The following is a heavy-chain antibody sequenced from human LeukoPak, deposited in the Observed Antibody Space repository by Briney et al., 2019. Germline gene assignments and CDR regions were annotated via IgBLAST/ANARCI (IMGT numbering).Heavy chain of an antibody. CDR1: GFTFSSYA. D-gene: IGHD6-13*01. V-gene: IGHV3-23*01. Sequence: GGSLRLSCAASGFTFSSYAMSWVRQAPGKGLEWVSAISGSGGSTYYADSVKGRFTISRDNSKNTLYLQMNSLRAEDTAVYYCARTYSSSSYSLFDYWGQGTLVTVSS. CDR3: ARTYSSSSYSLFDY. CDR2: ISGSGGST. J-gene: IGHJ4*02.